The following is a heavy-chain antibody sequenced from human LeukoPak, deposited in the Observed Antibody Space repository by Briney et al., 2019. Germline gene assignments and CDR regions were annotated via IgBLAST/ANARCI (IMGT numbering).Heavy chain of an antibody. V-gene: IGHV3-30-3*01. CDR1: GFTFDSYA. Sequence: GGSLRLSCEASGFTFDSYAIHWVRQAPGKGLDWVAVISEGGNKKYHAASVKGRFTISRDNSKNTVYLQMNSLRTEDTAVYYCGRDYWYLPDYWGQGTLVTVSS. D-gene: IGHD6-13*01. CDR2: ISEGGNKK. CDR3: GRDYWYLPDY. J-gene: IGHJ4*02.